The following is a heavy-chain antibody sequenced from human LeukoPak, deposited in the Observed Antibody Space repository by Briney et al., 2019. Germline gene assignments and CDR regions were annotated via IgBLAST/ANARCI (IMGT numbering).Heavy chain of an antibody. J-gene: IGHJ5*02. Sequence: ASVKVSCKATGFTFTNYDINWVRQATGQGLEWMGWMNPINGNTGYAQKFQGRVTMTRDTSISTACMELRSLTSEDTAVYYCVRDGEGVAISVNYWFAPWGQGTLVTVSS. D-gene: IGHD3-10*01. CDR1: GFTFTNYD. CDR2: MNPINGNT. V-gene: IGHV1-8*01. CDR3: VRDGEGVAISVNYWFAP.